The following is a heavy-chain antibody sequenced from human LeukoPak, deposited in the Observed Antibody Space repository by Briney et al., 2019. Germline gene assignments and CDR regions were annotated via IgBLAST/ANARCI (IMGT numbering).Heavy chain of an antibody. CDR1: GFTFSSYG. CDR2: IRYDGSNK. V-gene: IGHV3-30*02. D-gene: IGHD1-26*01. J-gene: IGHJ6*02. CDR3: ARDGTYYYYGMDV. Sequence: GGSLRLSCAASGFTFSSYGMHWVRQAPGKGLEWVAFIRYDGSNKYYADSVKGRFTISRDNSKNTLYLQMNSLRAEDTAVYYCARDGTYYYYGMDVWGQGTTVTVSS.